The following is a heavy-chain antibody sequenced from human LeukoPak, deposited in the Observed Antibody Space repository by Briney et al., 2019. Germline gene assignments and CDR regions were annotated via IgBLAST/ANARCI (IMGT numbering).Heavy chain of an antibody. CDR2: IGNGGGST. CDR3: AKGDRIGYGMYDY. D-gene: IGHD3-22*01. CDR1: GFTLSSYA. Sequence: GGSLRLSCAASGFTLSSYAMSWVRQAPGKGLEWVSSIGNGGGSTYYAGSVKGRFTISRDNSKNTLYLQVNSLRAEDTALYYCAKGDRIGYGMYDYWGQGTLVTVSP. V-gene: IGHV3-23*01. J-gene: IGHJ4*02.